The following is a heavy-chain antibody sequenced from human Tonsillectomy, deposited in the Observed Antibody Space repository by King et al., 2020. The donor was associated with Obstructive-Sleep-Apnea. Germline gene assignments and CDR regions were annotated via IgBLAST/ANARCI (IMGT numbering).Heavy chain of an antibody. CDR1: GFTFTSHS. J-gene: IGHJ4*02. CDR3: AGDAHRYYYDSTGYYWLDY. V-gene: IGHV3-48*04. D-gene: IGHD3-22*01. CDR2: ISSRSSSI. Sequence: VQLVESGGGLVQPGGSLRLSCAASGFTFTSHSMNWVRQAPGKGLEWVSYISSRSSSIYYADSVKGRFTISRENAKNSLYLQMNSLRAEETAVYYCAGDAHRYYYDSTGYYWLDYWGQGTLVTVSS.